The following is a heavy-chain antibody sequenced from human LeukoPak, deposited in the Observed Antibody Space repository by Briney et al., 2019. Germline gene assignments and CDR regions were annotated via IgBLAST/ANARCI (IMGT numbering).Heavy chain of an antibody. V-gene: IGHV1-24*01. D-gene: IGHD6-13*01. CDR2: FDPEDGET. CDR1: GYTLTELS. J-gene: IGHJ4*02. Sequence: ASVKVSCKVSGYTLTELSTHWVRQAPGKGLEWMGGFDPEDGETIYAQKFQGRVTMTEDTSTDTAYMELSSLRSEDTAAYYCATVVSKDSSWYSPLDYWGQGTLVTVSS. CDR3: ATVVSKDSSWYSPLDY.